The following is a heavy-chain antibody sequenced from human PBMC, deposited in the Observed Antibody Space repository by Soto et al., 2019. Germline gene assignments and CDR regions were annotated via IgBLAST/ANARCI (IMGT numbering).Heavy chain of an antibody. J-gene: IGHJ4*02. CDR2: INHSGST. D-gene: IGHD2-8*02. CDR3: ARDKITGLFDY. V-gene: IGHV4-39*07. CDR1: GTSITSNNYY. Sequence: PSETLSLTCTVSGTSITSNNYYWGWIRQPPGTGLEWIGEINHSGSTNYNPSLKSRVTISVDTSKNQFSLKLTSVTAADTAVYYCARDKITGLFDYWGQGTLVTVSS.